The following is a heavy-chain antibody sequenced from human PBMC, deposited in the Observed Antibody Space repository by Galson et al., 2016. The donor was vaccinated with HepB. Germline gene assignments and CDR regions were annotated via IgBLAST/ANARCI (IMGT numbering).Heavy chain of an antibody. Sequence: SLRLSCAASGFTFSHCVMNWVRQAPGKGLEWVSGISDNGRRTFYADSVKGRFTISRDNSKNTLYLRLSSLTAEDTAVYYCAKGGYYDFWSDYLIGYWGQGTLVTVSS. CDR1: GFTFSHCV. V-gene: IGHV3-23*01. CDR3: AKGGYYDFWSDYLIGY. CDR2: ISDNGRRT. D-gene: IGHD3-3*01. J-gene: IGHJ4*02.